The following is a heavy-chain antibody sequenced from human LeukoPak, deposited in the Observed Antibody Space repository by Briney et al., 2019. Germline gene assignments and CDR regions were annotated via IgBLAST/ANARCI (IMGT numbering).Heavy chain of an antibody. V-gene: IGHV4-39*07. CDR2: IYYSGST. CDR1: GGSISSSSYY. CDR3: ARETEDIVVVPAAISWFDP. J-gene: IGHJ5*02. D-gene: IGHD2-2*01. Sequence: SETLSLTWTVSGGSISSSSYYWGWIRQPPGKGLEWIGSIYYSGSTYYNPSLKSRVTISVDTSKNQFSLKLSSVTAADTAVYYCARETEDIVVVPAAISWFDPLGQGTLVTVSS.